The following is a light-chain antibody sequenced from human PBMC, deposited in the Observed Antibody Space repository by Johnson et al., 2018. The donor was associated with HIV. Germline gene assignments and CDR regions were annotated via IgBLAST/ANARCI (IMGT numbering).Light chain of an antibody. V-gene: IGLV1-51*02. CDR1: SSNIGNNY. J-gene: IGLJ1*01. CDR3: GTWDSSLTLYV. CDR2: ENN. Sequence: QSVLTQPPSVSAAPGQKVTISCSGSSSNIGNNYVSRYQQLPGTAPKLLIYENNKRPSGIPDRFSGSKSGTSATLGITGLQTGEEADYYCGTWDSSLTLYVFGTGTKVTVL.